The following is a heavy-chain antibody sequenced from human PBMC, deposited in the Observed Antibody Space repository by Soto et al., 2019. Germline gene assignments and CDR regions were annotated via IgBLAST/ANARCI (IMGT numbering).Heavy chain of an antibody. CDR1: GGTFSSYA. D-gene: IGHD2-15*01. J-gene: IGHJ6*02. CDR2: IIPIFGTA. V-gene: IGHV1-69*13. CDR3: ARDIVVVVAATDYYYYYGMDV. Sequence: SVKVSCKASGGTFSSYAISWLRQAPGQGLEWMGGIIPIFGTANYAQKFQGRVTITADESTSTAYMELSSLRSEDTAVYYCARDIVVVVAATDYYYYYGMDVWGQGTTVTVSS.